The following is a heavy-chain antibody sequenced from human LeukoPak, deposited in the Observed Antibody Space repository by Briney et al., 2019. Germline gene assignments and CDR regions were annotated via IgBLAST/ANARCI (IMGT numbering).Heavy chain of an antibody. J-gene: IGHJ4*02. D-gene: IGHD6-19*01. V-gene: IGHV3-53*01. Sequence: GGSLRLSCAVSGFTVSNNYMNWVRQAPGKGLEWVSIIYSGGRTYYADSAKGRFTISRDIFKNTVYLQMNSLRAEDTAVYYCARDLAVAGHFDYWGQGTLVTVSS. CDR3: ARDLAVAGHFDY. CDR1: GFTVSNNY. CDR2: IYSGGRT.